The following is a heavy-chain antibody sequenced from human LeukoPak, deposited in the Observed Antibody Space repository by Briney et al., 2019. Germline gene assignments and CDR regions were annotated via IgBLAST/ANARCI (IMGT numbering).Heavy chain of an antibody. CDR1: GGSISSYY. J-gene: IGHJ4*02. D-gene: IGHD1-26*01. Sequence: PSETLSLTCTVSGGSISSYYWSWIRQPPGKGLEWLGYIYYSGSTNYNPSLKSRVTISVDTSKNQFSLQLNSVTPEDTAVYYCARVYDGIKSGSSERVFDYWGQGTLVTVSS. V-gene: IGHV4-59*12. CDR3: ARVYDGIKSGSSERVFDY. CDR2: IYYSGST.